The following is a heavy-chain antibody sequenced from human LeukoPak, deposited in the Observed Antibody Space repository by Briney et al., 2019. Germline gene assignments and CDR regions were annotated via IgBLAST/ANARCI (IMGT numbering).Heavy chain of an antibody. CDR3: AGGDDSSGYYDSLSGASDI. CDR1: GGSISSYY. D-gene: IGHD3-22*01. Sequence: SETLSLTCTVSGGSISSYYWSWIRQPPGKGLEWIGYIYYSGSTNYNPSLKSRVTISVDTSKNQFSLKLSSVTAADTAVYYCAGGDDSSGYYDSLSGASDIWGQGTMATVSS. J-gene: IGHJ3*02. V-gene: IGHV4-59*01. CDR2: IYYSGST.